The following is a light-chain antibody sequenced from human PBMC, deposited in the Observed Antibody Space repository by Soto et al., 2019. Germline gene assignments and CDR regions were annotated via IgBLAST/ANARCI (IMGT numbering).Light chain of an antibody. CDR2: GAS. Sequence: LAPGERATLSCRASQRVDGNYLAWYLQIPGQAPRLLIHGASNRATGIPDRFSGSGSGTDFTLTITRLEPEDSAMYYCQQYDTLPRTFGQGTKVDIK. CDR3: QQYDTLPRT. CDR1: QRVDGNY. J-gene: IGKJ1*01. V-gene: IGKV3-20*01.